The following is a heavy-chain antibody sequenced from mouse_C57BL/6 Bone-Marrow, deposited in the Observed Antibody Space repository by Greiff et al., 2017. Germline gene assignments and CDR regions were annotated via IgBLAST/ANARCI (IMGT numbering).Heavy chain of an antibody. Sequence: EVQLQESGPGLVEPSQSLSLTCSVTGYSITSGYYWNWIRQFPGNKLEWMGYISYDGSNNYNPSLKNRISITRDTSKNQFFLKLNSVTTEDTATYYCARELGRDYYAMDYWGQGTSVTVSS. CDR2: ISYDGSN. V-gene: IGHV3-6*01. D-gene: IGHD4-1*01. CDR1: GYSITSGYY. J-gene: IGHJ4*01. CDR3: ARELGRDYYAMDY.